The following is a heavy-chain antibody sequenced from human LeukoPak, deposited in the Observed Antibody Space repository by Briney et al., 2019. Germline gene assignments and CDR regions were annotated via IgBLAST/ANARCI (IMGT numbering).Heavy chain of an antibody. CDR2: ISGSGGST. CDR1: GFTLSSYA. Sequence: PAGSLRLSCAVSGFTLSSYAMSWVRQAPGKGLEWVSGISGSGGSTYYADSVKGRFTISRDNSKNTLYLQVNSLRAEDTAVYYCAKDTTLVLDAFDIWGQGTMVTVSS. J-gene: IGHJ3*02. D-gene: IGHD1-1*01. CDR3: AKDTTLVLDAFDI. V-gene: IGHV3-23*01.